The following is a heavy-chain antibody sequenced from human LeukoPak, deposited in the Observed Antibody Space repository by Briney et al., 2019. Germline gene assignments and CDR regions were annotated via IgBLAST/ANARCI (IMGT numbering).Heavy chain of an antibody. CDR3: ARELSRYDSSGYSYLFDY. D-gene: IGHD3-22*01. J-gene: IGHJ4*02. V-gene: IGHV4-31*03. CDR1: GGSISSGGYY. CDR2: IYYSGST. Sequence: PSETLSLTCTVSGGSISSGGYYWSWIRQHPGKGLEWIGYIYYSGSTYYNPSLKSRVTISVDTSKNQFSLKQSSVTAADTAVYYCARELSRYDSSGYSYLFDYWGQGTLVTVSS.